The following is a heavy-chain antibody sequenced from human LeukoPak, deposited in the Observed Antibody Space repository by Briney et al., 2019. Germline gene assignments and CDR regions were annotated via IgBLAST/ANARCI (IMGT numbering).Heavy chain of an antibody. J-gene: IGHJ4*02. CDR1: GGSISSGDYY. CDR3: ARGIDYGGNSFIDY. Sequence: PSETLSLTCTVSGGSISSGDYYWSWIRQPPGKGLEWIGYIYYSGSTYYNPSLKSRVTISVDTSKNQFSLKLSSVTAADTDVYYCARGIDYGGNSFIDYWGQGTLVTVSS. V-gene: IGHV4-30-4*01. CDR2: IYYSGST. D-gene: IGHD4-23*01.